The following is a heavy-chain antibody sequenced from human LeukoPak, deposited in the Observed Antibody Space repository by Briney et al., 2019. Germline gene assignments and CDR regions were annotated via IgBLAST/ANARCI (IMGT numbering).Heavy chain of an antibody. CDR2: IRYDGSNK. V-gene: IGHV3-30*02. CDR1: GFTLSSYA. CDR3: AKDFWSLSKLLPKEGHAFD. J-gene: IGHJ4*02. D-gene: IGHD2-15*01. Sequence: PGGSLRLSCAASGFTLSSYAMSWVRQAPGKGLEWVAFIRYDGSNKYYADSVKGRFTISRDNSKNTLYLQMNSLRAEDTAVYYCAKDFWSLSKLLPKEGHAFDWGQGTLVTVSS.